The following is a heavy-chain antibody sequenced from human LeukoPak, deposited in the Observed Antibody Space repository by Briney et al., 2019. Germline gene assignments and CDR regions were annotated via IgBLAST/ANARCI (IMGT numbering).Heavy chain of an antibody. CDR2: INPSGGST. V-gene: IGHV1-46*01. CDR3: ARESSVGATSV. CDR1: GYTFTSYY. D-gene: IGHD1-26*01. J-gene: IGHJ4*02. Sequence: ASVKVSCKASGYTFTSYYMHWVRQAPGQGLEWTGIINPSGGSTSYAQKFQGRVTMTRDTSTSTVYMELSSLRSEDTALYYCARESSVGATSVWGQGTLVTVSS.